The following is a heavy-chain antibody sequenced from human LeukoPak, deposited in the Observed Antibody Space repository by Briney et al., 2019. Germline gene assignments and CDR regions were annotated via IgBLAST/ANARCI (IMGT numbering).Heavy chain of an antibody. J-gene: IGHJ4*02. CDR3: AKEGVTPFDY. D-gene: IGHD3-10*01. CDR2: ISRSGNNT. CDR1: GFTVSSNY. V-gene: IGHV3-23*01. Sequence: GGSLRLSCAASGFTVSSNYMSWVRQAPGEGLEWVSAISRSGNNTYYTDSVRGRFTISRDNSKHTLYLQMNSLRAEDTALYYCAKEGVTPFDYWGQRTLVTVSS.